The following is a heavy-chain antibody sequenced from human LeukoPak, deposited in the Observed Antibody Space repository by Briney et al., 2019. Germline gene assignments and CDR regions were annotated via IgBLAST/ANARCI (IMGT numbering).Heavy chain of an antibody. CDR1: GYTFTDYS. V-gene: IGHV1-2*02. Sequence: ASVKVSCRASGYTFTDYSMLWVRQAPGQGLEWMGWINLNGGGTNYAQQFQGRVTMTRGTSITTAYMELSSLRSDDTAVYYCARDGPRVVPYEYFDYWGQGTLVTVSS. D-gene: IGHD3-22*01. CDR2: INLNGGGT. CDR3: ARDGPRVVPYEYFDY. J-gene: IGHJ4*02.